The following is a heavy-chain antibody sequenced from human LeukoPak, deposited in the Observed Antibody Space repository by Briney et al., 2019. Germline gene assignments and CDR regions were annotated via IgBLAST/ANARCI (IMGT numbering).Heavy chain of an antibody. Sequence: GASVKVSCKASGYTFTSYGISWVRQAPGQGLEWMGWISAYNGNTNYAQKLQGRVTMTTDTSTSTAYMELRSLRSEDTAVYYCARAGKDTAMDPPDPDYYYYYMDVWGKGTTVTVSS. CDR2: ISAYNGNT. V-gene: IGHV1-18*01. D-gene: IGHD5-18*01. J-gene: IGHJ6*03. CDR1: GYTFTSYG. CDR3: ARAGKDTAMDPPDPDYYYYYMDV.